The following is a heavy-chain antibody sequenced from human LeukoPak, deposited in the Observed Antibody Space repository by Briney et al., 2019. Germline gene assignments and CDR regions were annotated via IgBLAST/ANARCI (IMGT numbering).Heavy chain of an antibody. D-gene: IGHD2-2*01. CDR2: IWNSGNS. Sequence: PSETLSLTCTVSAGSINSGGYFWTCVRQHPGEGLEWIGYIWNSGNSYYNPSLSSRVIISADSSKSTFSLKLSSVTAADTAVYYCARYHCGSTYCPGVDFYGQGTLVTVSS. CDR3: ARYHCGSTYCPGVDF. CDR1: AGSINSGGYF. V-gene: IGHV4-31*03. J-gene: IGHJ4*02.